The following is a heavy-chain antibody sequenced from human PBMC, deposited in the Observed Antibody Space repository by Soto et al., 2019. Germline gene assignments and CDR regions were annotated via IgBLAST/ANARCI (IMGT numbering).Heavy chain of an antibody. D-gene: IGHD1-26*01. J-gene: IGHJ5*02. V-gene: IGHV4-34*01. CDR1: GGSFSGYY. Sequence: SETLSLTCAVYGGSFSGYYWSWISQPPGKGLEWVGEINHSGSTNYNPSIKSRVTISVDTSKNQFTLKRISVTDADTAVYYCAKPPWELRGNSFDPWGQGTLVTVSS. CDR2: INHSGST. CDR3: AKPPWELRGNSFDP.